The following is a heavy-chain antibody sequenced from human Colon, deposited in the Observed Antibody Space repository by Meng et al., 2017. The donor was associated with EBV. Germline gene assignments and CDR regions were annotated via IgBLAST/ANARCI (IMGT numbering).Heavy chain of an antibody. CDR1: GTYISSVSYY. CDR3: ARWQVADTWFDP. Sequence: QLHESGPGLVKASETMSLTCVVSGTYISSVSYYWAWIRQPPGKGLEWIGSIYYNGNSFYNSSLKSRVRISVDTSKNHFSLTLNSVTAADTAVYFCARWQVADTWFDPWGQGTLVTVSS. V-gene: IGHV4-39*02. J-gene: IGHJ5*02. CDR2: IYYNGNS.